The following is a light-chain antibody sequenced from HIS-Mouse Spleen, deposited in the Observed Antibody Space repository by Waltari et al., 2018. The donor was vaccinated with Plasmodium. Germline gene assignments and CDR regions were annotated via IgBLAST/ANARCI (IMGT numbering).Light chain of an antibody. CDR3: QQYNNWSFT. V-gene: IGKV3-15*01. CDR1: QNGSSN. CDR2: GAT. Sequence: DIVMTQSPATPSVSPEERATLSCRASQNGSSNLAWYQQKPGRAPRLLIYGATTRATGIPARFSGSGSGTEFTLTISSLQSEDFSVYYCQQYNNWSFTFGPGTKVDIK. J-gene: IGKJ3*01.